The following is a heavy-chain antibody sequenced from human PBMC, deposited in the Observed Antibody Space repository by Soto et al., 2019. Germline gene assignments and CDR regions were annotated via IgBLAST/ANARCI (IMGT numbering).Heavy chain of an antibody. CDR1: GGTFSSYS. CDR2: ILPIFNTA. Sequence: GPSVKVSCKASGGTFSSYSISWVRQAPGQGLEWMGGILPIFNTASYARKFQGRVTITADKSTSTAYMELSSLRSEDTAVYYGSRSPLNSGSYYHYFDCWGQGTLVTVSS. V-gene: IGHV1-69*06. J-gene: IGHJ4*02. D-gene: IGHD1-26*01. CDR3: SRSPLNSGSYYHYFDC.